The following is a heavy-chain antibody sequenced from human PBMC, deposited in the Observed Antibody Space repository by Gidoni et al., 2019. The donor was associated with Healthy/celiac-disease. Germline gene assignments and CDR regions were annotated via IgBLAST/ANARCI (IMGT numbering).Heavy chain of an antibody. V-gene: IGHV7-4-1*01. Sequence: GSELKKPGASVKVSCKASGYTFTSYAMNWVRQAPGHGLEWMGWINTNTGNPTYAQGFTGRFVFSLDTSVSTAYYCARESHYYGSGSYTFDPWGQGTLVTVSS. CDR3: DP. CDR2: INTNTGNP. J-gene: IGHJ5*02. CDR1: GYTFTSYA. D-gene: IGHD3-10*01.